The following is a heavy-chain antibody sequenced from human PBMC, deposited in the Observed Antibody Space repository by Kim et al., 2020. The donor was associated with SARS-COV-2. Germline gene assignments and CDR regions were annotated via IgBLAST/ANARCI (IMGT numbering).Heavy chain of an antibody. CDR2: TYYSGST. J-gene: IGHJ4*02. D-gene: IGHD3-9*01. CDR1: GGSISSYY. V-gene: IGHV4-59*13. Sequence: ETLSLTCTVSGGSISSYYWSWIRQPPGKGLEWIGYTYYSGSTNYNPSLKSRVTISVDTSKNQFSLKLSSVTAADTAVYYCARALGPYDILTGYYRGYYFGYWGPGTLVTVSS. CDR3: ARALGPYDILTGYYRGYYFGY.